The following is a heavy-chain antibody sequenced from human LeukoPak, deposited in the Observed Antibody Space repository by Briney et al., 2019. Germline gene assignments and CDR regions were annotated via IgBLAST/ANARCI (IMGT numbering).Heavy chain of an antibody. CDR1: GFTFSSYG. CDR2: IRYDGSNK. CDR3: TTDAPQLVWFDP. Sequence: GGSLRLACAASGFTFSSYGMHWVRQAPGKGLEWVAFIRYDGSNKYYADSVKGRFTISRDNSKNTLYLQMNCLKTEDTAVYYCTTDAPQLVWFDPWGQGTLVTVSS. D-gene: IGHD6-6*01. V-gene: IGHV3-30*02. J-gene: IGHJ5*02.